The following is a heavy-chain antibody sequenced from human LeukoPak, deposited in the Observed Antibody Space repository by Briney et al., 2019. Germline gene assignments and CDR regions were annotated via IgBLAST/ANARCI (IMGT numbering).Heavy chain of an antibody. CDR2: INHSGST. D-gene: IGHD6-19*01. Sequence: SETLSLTCAVYGGSFSGYYWSWIRQPPGKGLEWIGEINHSGSTNYNPSLKSRVTISVDTSKNQFSLKLSSVTAADTAVYYCAGEGIAVAGTGYWGQGTLVTVSP. V-gene: IGHV4-34*01. CDR1: GGSFSGYY. J-gene: IGHJ4*02. CDR3: AGEGIAVAGTGY.